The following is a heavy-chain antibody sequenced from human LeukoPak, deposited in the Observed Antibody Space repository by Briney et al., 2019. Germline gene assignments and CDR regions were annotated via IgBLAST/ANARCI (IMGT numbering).Heavy chain of an antibody. CDR3: ANFDWDLGAFDI. Sequence: ASVKVSCKASGYTFTSYEINWVRQATGQGLEWMGWINPNSGGTNYAQKFQGRVTMTRDTSISTAYMELSRLRSDDTAVYYCANFDWDLGAFDIWGQGTMVTVSS. CDR1: GYTFTSYE. D-gene: IGHD3-9*01. V-gene: IGHV1-2*02. J-gene: IGHJ3*02. CDR2: INPNSGGT.